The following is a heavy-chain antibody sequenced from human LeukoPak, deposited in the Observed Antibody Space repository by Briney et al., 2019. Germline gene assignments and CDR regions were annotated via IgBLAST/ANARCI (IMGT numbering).Heavy chain of an antibody. J-gene: IGHJ5*02. CDR1: GGSISSYY. D-gene: IGHD6-13*01. V-gene: IGHV4-59*08. CDR2: IYYSGST. Sequence: SETLSLTCTVSGGSISSYYWSWIRQPPGKGLEWIGYIYYSGSTNYNPSLKSRVTISVDTSKNQFSLKLSSVTAADTAVYYCARGEYSSSWFPWGQGTLVTVSS. CDR3: ARGEYSSSWFP.